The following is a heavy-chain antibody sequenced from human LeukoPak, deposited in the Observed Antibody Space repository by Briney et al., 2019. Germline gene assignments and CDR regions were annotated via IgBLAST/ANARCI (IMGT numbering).Heavy chain of an antibody. CDR2: INPSGGST. CDR1: GYTFTNYY. CDR3: AREGEIGYDLSDY. V-gene: IGHV1-46*01. D-gene: IGHD5-12*01. Sequence: ASVKVSCKASGYTFTNYYMNWVRQAPGQGLEWMGIINPSGGSTSYAQKFQGRVTVTRDASTSTVYMELSSLRSEDTAMYYCAREGEIGYDLSDYWGQGTLVTVSS. J-gene: IGHJ4*02.